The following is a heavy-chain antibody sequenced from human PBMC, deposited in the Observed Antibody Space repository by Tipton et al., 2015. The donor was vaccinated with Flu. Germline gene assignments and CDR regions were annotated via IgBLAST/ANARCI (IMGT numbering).Heavy chain of an antibody. D-gene: IGHD3-16*01. J-gene: IGHJ4*02. CDR3: ARDLMITFGGAGDY. V-gene: IGHV1-2*06. CDR2: INPNSGGT. Sequence: QLVQSGAEVKKPGASVKVSCKASGSTFTGYYMHWVRQATGQGLEWMGRINPNSGGTNYAQKFQGRVTMTRDTSISTAYMELSRLRSDDTAVYYCARDLMITFGGAGDYWGQGTLVTVSS. CDR1: GSTFTGYY.